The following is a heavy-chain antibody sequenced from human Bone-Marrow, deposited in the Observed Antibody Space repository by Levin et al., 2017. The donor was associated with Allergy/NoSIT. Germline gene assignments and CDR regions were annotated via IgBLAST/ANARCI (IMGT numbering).Heavy chain of an antibody. CDR3: ARVGIVADRGYYYGLDV. CDR2: IYHTGSA. V-gene: IGHV4-38-2*01. D-gene: IGHD5-12*01. CDR1: DYSISSGYN. Sequence: SETLSLTCAVSDYSISSGYNWGWIRQPPGKGLEWIGNIYHTGSAYYNPSLKSRVTLLVDKSTNRFSLKLTSVTAADTAVYYCARVGIVADRGYYYGLDVWGQGTRVTVSS. J-gene: IGHJ6*02.